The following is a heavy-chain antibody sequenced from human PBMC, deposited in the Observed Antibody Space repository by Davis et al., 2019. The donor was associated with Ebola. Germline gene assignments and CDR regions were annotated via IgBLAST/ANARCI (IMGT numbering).Heavy chain of an antibody. Sequence: ASVKVSCKASGYTFTSYYMHWVRQAPGQGLEWMGIINPSGGSTSYAQKFQGRVTMTRDTSTSTVYMELRSLRSDDTAVYYCARAYWSGSWNDHGDVWGQGTTVTVSS. J-gene: IGHJ6*02. CDR3: ARAYWSGSWNDHGDV. V-gene: IGHV1-46*01. CDR2: INPSGGST. CDR1: GYTFTSYY. D-gene: IGHD1-1*01.